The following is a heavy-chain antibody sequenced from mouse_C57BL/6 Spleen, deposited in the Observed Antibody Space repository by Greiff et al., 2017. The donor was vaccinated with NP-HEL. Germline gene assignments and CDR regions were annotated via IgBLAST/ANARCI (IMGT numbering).Heavy chain of an antibody. J-gene: IGHJ2*01. V-gene: IGHV1-4*01. CDR2: INPSSGYT. CDR1: GYTFTSYT. CDR3: ARFDGYYYFDY. Sequence: QVQLKQSGAELARPGASVKMSCKASGYTFTSYTMHWVKQRPGQGLEWIGYINPSSGYTKYNQKFKDKATLTADKSSSTAYMQLSSLTSEDSAVYYCARFDGYYYFDYWGQGTTLTVSS. D-gene: IGHD2-3*01.